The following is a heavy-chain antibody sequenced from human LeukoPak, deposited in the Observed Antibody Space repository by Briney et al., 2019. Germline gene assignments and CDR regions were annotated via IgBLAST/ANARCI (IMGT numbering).Heavy chain of an antibody. V-gene: IGHV3-21*01. D-gene: IGHD3-9*01. CDR2: ISSSSSYI. CDR1: GFTFSSYS. CDR3: ARSPEARYFDWLLRAFDI. Sequence: GGSLRLSCTASGFTFSSYSMNWVRQAPGKGLEWVSSISSSSSYIYYADSVKGRFTISRDNAKNSLYLQMNSLRAEDTAVYYCARSPEARYFDWLLRAFDIWGQGTMVTVSS. J-gene: IGHJ3*02.